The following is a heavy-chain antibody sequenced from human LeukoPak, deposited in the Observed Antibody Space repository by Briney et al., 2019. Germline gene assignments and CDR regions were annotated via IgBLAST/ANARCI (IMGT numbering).Heavy chain of an antibody. CDR1: GGSITSGEHY. J-gene: IGHJ3*02. V-gene: IGHV4-61*08. D-gene: IGHD1-1*01. Sequence: SETLSLTCIVSGGSITSGEHYCSWIRQRPGKGLEWIGYVAYSGIINYNPSFSSRITMSVDTSKNQFSLKLSSVTAADTAVYYCARSNPALQLDAFDIWGQGTMVTVSS. CDR3: ARSNPALQLDAFDI. CDR2: VAYSGII.